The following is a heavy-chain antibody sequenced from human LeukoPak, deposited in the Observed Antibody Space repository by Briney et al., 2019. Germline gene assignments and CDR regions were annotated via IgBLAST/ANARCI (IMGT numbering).Heavy chain of an antibody. CDR1: GFTFSHFW. J-gene: IGHJ4*02. D-gene: IGHD6-19*01. Sequence: QPGGSLRLSCAASGFTFSHFWMHWVRQVPGKGLVWVSRISNDGGRTAYADSVKGRFTISRDNAKNTLYLQMNSLRAEDTAVYYCARVGYNSEWYIGNWGQGTLVTVSS. V-gene: IGHV3-74*01. CDR3: ARVGYNSEWYIGN. CDR2: ISNDGGRT.